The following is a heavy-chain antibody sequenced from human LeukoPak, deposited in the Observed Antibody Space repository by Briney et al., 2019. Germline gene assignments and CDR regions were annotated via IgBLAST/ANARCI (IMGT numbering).Heavy chain of an antibody. CDR3: ARVGTADCTSTKCPGFVAY. J-gene: IGHJ4*02. CDR1: GESLSGYY. CDR2: IDRRGTT. V-gene: IGHV4-34*01. D-gene: IGHD2-2*01. Sequence: SETLSLTCAVYGESLSGYYVSWIRQPPGKGLEWIGEIDRRGTTYSNPSLKSRVTFSVDSSKNQFSLSLSYVTAADTAVYYCARVGTADCTSTKCPGFVAYWGQGTLVTVSS.